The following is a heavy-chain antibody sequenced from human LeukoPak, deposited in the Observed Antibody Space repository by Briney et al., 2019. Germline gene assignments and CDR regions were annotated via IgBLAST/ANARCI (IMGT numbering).Heavy chain of an antibody. J-gene: IGHJ3*02. CDR2: IYHSGSP. CDR3: ARELGHSSGYLNAFDI. V-gene: IGHV4-4*02. CDR1: GGSISSNNW. Sequence: SETLSLTCAVSGGSISSNNWWGWVRQPPGKGLEWIGEIYHSGSPNYNPSLKSRVTISVDKSRNHFSLNLSSVTAADTAVYYCARELGHSSGYLNAFDIWGQGTMVTVSS. D-gene: IGHD3-22*01.